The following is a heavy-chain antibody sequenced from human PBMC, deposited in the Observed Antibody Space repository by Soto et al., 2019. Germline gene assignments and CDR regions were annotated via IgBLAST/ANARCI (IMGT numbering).Heavy chain of an antibody. CDR2: INSDGSST. CDR1: GFTFSNYW. J-gene: IGHJ4*02. V-gene: IGHV3-74*01. Sequence: EVQLVESGGGLVQPGGSLRLSCAASGFTFSNYWMYWVRQAPGKGLVWVSHINSDGSSTSYADPVEGRFTISRDNTKNTLSLQMNSLRAEDTAVYYCARGDYRTSWDWGQGTLVTVSS. D-gene: IGHD4-4*01. CDR3: ARGDYRTSWD.